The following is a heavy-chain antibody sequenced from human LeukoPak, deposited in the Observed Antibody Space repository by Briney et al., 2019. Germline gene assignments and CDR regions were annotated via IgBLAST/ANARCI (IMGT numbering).Heavy chain of an antibody. J-gene: IGHJ6*03. Sequence: GGSLRLSCAASGFTFSSYAMSWVRQAPGKGLEWGSGIIDSGESTYSANIAKSRSTISSDNSNNPLNLQMSSLSAEDTAVYYCAKLGGQELHNYYVAVCGKGTTVAVSS. CDR3: AKLGGQELHNYYVAV. V-gene: IGHV3-23*01. D-gene: IGHD3-16*01. CDR1: GFTFSSYA. CDR2: IIDSGEST.